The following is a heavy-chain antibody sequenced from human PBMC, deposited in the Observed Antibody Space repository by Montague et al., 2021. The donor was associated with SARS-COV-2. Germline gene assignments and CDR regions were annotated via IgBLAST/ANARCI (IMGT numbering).Heavy chain of an antibody. CDR1: GGSFSSYY. D-gene: IGHD2-21*02. V-gene: IGHV4-34*01. CDR3: ARLAYCGADCFSGWEIFFDS. CDR2: INHSGSS. J-gene: IGHJ4*02. Sequence: SETLSLTCAVSGGSFSSYYWSWIRQPQGKGLEWIGEINHSGSSNYNPYLTRRVTMSVDTSKNQFSLKLNSVTVADTAAYYCARLAYCGADCFSGWEIFFDSWGQGTLVTVSS.